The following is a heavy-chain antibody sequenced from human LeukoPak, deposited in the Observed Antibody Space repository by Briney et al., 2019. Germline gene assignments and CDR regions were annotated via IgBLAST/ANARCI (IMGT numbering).Heavy chain of an antibody. CDR3: ARDVGDRGDYNYGMDI. J-gene: IGHJ6*02. D-gene: IGHD2-15*01. V-gene: IGHV3-33*01. Sequence: GRSLRLSCAASGFTFSSDCMHWVRQAPGKGLEWVAVIWYDGSNKYYADSVKGRFTISRDNSKNTLYLQMNSLRAEDTAVYYCARDVGDRGDYNYGMDIWGQRNTVTVSS. CDR1: GFTFSSDC. CDR2: IWYDGSNK.